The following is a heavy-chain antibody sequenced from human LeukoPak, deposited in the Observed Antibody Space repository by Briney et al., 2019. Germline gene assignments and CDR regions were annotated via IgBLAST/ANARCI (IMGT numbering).Heavy chain of an antibody. V-gene: IGHV3-7*03. CDR2: IKQDGSDK. CDR1: GFHFTTYW. Sequence: GGSLRLSCAISGFHFTTYWMTWVRQAPGKGLEWVANIKQDGSDKNYVESVKGRFTISRDNTKKLLFLQMNSLRAEDTAVYYCARDLPDVLTGHSDNAFDIWGQGTMVTVSS. CDR3: ARDLPDVLTGHSDNAFDI. D-gene: IGHD3-9*01. J-gene: IGHJ3*02.